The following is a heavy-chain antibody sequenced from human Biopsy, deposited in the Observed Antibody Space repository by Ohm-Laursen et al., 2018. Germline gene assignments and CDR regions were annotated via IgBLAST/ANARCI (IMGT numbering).Heavy chain of an antibody. Sequence: GASVKVSCKASGDAFLGYYLHWVRQAPGQGLEWMGSIYPNSGDTDFAQKFQGMVSMTRDTSVSTAYLELSSLRSDDTAIYYCARDLLEWSLPSWGQGTLVTVSS. CDR3: ARDLLEWSLPS. V-gene: IGHV1-2*02. CDR1: GDAFLGYY. D-gene: IGHD3-3*01. J-gene: IGHJ4*02. CDR2: IYPNSGDT.